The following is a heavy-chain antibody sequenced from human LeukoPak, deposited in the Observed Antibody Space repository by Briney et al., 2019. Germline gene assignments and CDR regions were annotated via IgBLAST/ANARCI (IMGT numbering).Heavy chain of an antibody. J-gene: IGHJ4*02. CDR2: IYSGGST. CDR1: GFTVSSNY. CDR3: ATDAY. V-gene: IGHV3-53*01. Sequence: GGSLSLSCAASGFTVSSNYMSWVRQAPGKGLEWVSVIYSGGSTYHADSVKGRFTTSRDNSKNTLFLQMNSLRAEDTAVYYCATDAYWGQGTLVTVSS.